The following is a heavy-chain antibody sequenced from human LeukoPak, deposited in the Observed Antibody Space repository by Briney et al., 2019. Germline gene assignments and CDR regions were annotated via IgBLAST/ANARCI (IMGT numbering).Heavy chain of an antibody. V-gene: IGHV3-21*01. CDR2: ISSSSSYI. J-gene: IGHJ4*02. CDR3: ARMGDYYDTYFDY. CDR1: GFTFSSYS. D-gene: IGHD3-22*01. Sequence: GSLRLSCAASGFTFSSYSMNWVRRAPGKGLEWVSSISSSSSYIYYADSVKGRFTISRDNAKNSLYLQMNSLRAEDTAVYYCARMGDYYDTYFDYWGQGTLVTVSS.